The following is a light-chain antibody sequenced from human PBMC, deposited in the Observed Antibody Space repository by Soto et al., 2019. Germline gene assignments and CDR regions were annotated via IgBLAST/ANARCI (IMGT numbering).Light chain of an antibody. CDR3: SSYTSSSTRGV. CDR1: SSDVGGYNY. J-gene: IGLJ3*02. Sequence: QSALTQPASMSGSPGQSITISCTGTSSDVGGYNYVSWYQQHPGKAPKLMIYDVRNRPSGVSDRFSGSKSGNTASLTISGLPAEDEADYYCSSYTSSSTRGVFGGGTKLTVL. CDR2: DVR. V-gene: IGLV2-14*01.